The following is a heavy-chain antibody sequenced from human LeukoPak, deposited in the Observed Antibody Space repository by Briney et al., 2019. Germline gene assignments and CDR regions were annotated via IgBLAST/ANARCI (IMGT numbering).Heavy chain of an antibody. CDR3: ATARRDWDFDY. CDR2: ISGSGGST. Sequence: GGSLRLSCAASGFTFSSYAMSWVRQAPGKGLEWVSAISGSGGSTYYADSVKGRFTTSRDNSKNTLYLQMNSLRAEDTAVYYCATARRDWDFDYWGQGTLVTVSS. V-gene: IGHV3-23*01. D-gene: IGHD3/OR15-3a*01. CDR1: GFTFSSYA. J-gene: IGHJ4*02.